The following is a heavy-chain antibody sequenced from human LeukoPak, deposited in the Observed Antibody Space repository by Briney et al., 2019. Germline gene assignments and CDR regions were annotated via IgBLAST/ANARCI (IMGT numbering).Heavy chain of an antibody. J-gene: IGHJ4*02. CDR3: ARGRDGAAAATGYSDY. D-gene: IGHD6-13*01. CDR1: GFTLSSNY. V-gene: IGHV3-53*01. Sequence: PGGSLRHSCAASGFTLSSNYMSWVRQAPGKGLEWVSVIYSGGSTYYADSVKGRFTISRDNSKNTLYLQMNSLRAEDTAVYYCARGRDGAAAATGYSDYWGQGTLVTVSS. CDR2: IYSGGST.